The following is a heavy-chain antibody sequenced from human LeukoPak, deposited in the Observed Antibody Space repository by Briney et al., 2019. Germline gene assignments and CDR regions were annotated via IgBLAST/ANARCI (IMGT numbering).Heavy chain of an antibody. J-gene: IGHJ6*03. Sequence: GGSLRLSCAASGFTFSSYAMSWVRQAPGKGLEWVSAISGSGGSTYYADSVKGRFTISGDNSKNTLYLQMNCLRAEDTAVYYCARKNSLYYYYYMDVWGKGTTVTVSS. D-gene: IGHD4-23*01. CDR2: ISGSGGST. V-gene: IGHV3-23*01. CDR1: GFTFSSYA. CDR3: ARKNSLYYYYYMDV.